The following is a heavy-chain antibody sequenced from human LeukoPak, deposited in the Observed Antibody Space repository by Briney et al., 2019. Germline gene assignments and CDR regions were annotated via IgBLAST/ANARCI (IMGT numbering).Heavy chain of an antibody. J-gene: IGHJ4*02. D-gene: IGHD5-18*01. V-gene: IGHV1-8*03. CDR1: GYTFTSYD. Sequence: ASVKVSCKASGYTFTSYDINWVRQATGQGLEWMGWMNPNSGNTGYAQKFQGRVTITRNTSISTAYMELSSLRSEDTAVYYCAREVDTATAYYMDVWGQGTLVTVSS. CDR2: MNPNSGNT. CDR3: AREVDTATAYYMDV.